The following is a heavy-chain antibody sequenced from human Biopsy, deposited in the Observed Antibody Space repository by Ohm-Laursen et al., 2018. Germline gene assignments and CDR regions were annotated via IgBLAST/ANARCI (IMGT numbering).Heavy chain of an antibody. CDR2: INHSGRT. V-gene: IGHV4-34*01. CDR1: GESFNGYY. D-gene: IGHD3-22*01. Sequence: GTLSLTCAVYGESFNGYYWSWIRQTPGKGLEWIGEINHSGRTNYNPSLKSRVTISVETSKNQFSLKVRFATAADTAVYYCVRGVDYYDPYHYYALDVWGQGTTVTVSS. CDR3: VRGVDYYDPYHYYALDV. J-gene: IGHJ6*02.